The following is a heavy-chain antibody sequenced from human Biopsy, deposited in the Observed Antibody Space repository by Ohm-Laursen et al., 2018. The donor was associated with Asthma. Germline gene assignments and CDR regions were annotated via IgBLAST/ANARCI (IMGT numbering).Heavy chain of an antibody. Sequence: SLRLSCAASGLTFRNYGMHWVRQAPGKGLEWVALISFDGSTKYFADSVNGRFTISRDNSKHTLYLQMNSLRAEDKAVYYCAREVSSSWWAVEYWGQGTLVTVSS. J-gene: IGHJ4*02. V-gene: IGHV3-30*03. CDR2: ISFDGSTK. CDR3: AREVSSSWWAVEY. CDR1: GLTFRNYG. D-gene: IGHD6-6*01.